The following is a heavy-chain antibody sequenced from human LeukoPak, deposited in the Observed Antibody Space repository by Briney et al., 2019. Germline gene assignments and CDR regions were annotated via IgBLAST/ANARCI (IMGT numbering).Heavy chain of an antibody. V-gene: IGHV1-69*13. Sequence: SVKVSCKASGGTFSSYAISWVRQAPGQGLEWMGGIIPIFGTANYAQKFQGRVTITADESTSTAYMELSSLRSEDTAVYYCARGEYCSGGSCYQHYHYYGMDVWGQGTTVTVSS. CDR1: GGTFSSYA. J-gene: IGHJ6*02. CDR3: ARGEYCSGGSCYQHYHYYGMDV. CDR2: IIPIFGTA. D-gene: IGHD2-15*01.